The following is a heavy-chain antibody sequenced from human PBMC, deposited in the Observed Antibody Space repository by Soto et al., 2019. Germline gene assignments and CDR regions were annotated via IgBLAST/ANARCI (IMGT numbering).Heavy chain of an antibody. J-gene: IGHJ4*02. V-gene: IGHV4-34*02. Sequence: QGQLQQWGAGLLKPSETLSLICAVYGGSFSDFYWTWVRQGPGGGLEWIGEITHSGDTTYNPSLKSRVIMSVDTSNKPVSLKLRSVTAADMGIYYCAKGGRITVGRWTLVDWGQGTLVTVSS. CDR3: AKGGRITVGRWTLVD. D-gene: IGHD1-26*01. CDR2: ITHSGDT. CDR1: GGSFSDFY.